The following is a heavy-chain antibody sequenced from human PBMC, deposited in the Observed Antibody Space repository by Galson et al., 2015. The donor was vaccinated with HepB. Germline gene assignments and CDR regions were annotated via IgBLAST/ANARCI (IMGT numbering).Heavy chain of an antibody. CDR2: INPNSGGT. CDR1: GYTFTGYY. D-gene: IGHD6-6*01. V-gene: IGHV1-2*06. Sequence: SVKVSCKASGYTFTGYYMRWVRQAPGQGLEWMGRINPNSGGTNYAQKFQGRVTMTRDTSISTAYMELSRLRSDDTAVYYCARDCSSSSGGVRFDPWGQGTLVTVSS. CDR3: ARDCSSSSGGVRFDP. J-gene: IGHJ5*02.